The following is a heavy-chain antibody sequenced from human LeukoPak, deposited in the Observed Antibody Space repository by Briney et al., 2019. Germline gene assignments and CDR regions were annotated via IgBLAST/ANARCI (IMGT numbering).Heavy chain of an antibody. CDR1: GFTFSDYA. D-gene: IGHD3-10*01. Sequence: GGSLRLSCPVSGFTFSDYAMTWVRQAPGKGLEWVSSIFAGGGAALYADSVRGRFTIFRDDSKSTLFLQMHSLRAEDTAIYYCAKQSAGVTAGYFDYWGQGTLVTVSS. V-gene: IGHV3-23*01. J-gene: IGHJ4*02. CDR2: IFAGGGAA. CDR3: AKQSAGVTAGYFDY.